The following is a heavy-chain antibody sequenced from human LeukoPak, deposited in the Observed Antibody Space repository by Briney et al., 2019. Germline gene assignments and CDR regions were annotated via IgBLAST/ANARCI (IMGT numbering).Heavy chain of an antibody. CDR1: GGSISSGGYY. Sequence: SETLSLTCTVSGGSISSGGYYWSWIRQHPGKGLEWIGYIYYSGSTYYNPSLKSRVTISVDTSKNQFSLKLSSVTAADTAVYYCARVKDYYHYMDVWGKGTTVTVSS. CDR2: IYYSGST. CDR3: ARVKDYYHYMDV. V-gene: IGHV4-31*03. J-gene: IGHJ6*03.